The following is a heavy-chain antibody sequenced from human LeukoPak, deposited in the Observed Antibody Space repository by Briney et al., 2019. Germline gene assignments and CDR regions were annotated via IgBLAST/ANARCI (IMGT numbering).Heavy chain of an antibody. CDR3: ARTSTVTRFTDY. V-gene: IGHV3-21*01. D-gene: IGHD4-17*01. Sequence: PGGSLEVSCAASGFTFSSYSMNWVRQAPGKGLEWVSSISSSSSYIYYADSVKGRFTISRDNAKNSLYLQMNSLRAEDTAVYYCARTSTVTRFTDYWGQGTLVTVSS. J-gene: IGHJ4*02. CDR2: ISSSSSYI. CDR1: GFTFSSYS.